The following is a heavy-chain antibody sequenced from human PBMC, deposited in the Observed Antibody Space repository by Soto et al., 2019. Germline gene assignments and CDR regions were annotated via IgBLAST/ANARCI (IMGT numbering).Heavy chain of an antibody. CDR3: AKNSYLDN. V-gene: IGHV3-23*01. J-gene: IGHJ4*02. CDR1: GFTFSRFA. Sequence: EVQLLESGGDLVQPGGSLRLSCAASGFTFSRFAMTWVRQGPGKGPEWVSSINIDGNTHYADSVKGRFTISSDDSKNXXXXQMTSLRTEDTAIYSCAKNSYLDNWGQGTLITLSS. CDR2: INIDGNT.